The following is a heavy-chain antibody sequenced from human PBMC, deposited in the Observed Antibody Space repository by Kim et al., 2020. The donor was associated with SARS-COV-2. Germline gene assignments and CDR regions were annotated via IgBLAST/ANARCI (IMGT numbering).Heavy chain of an antibody. V-gene: IGHV3-74*01. Sequence: GGSLRLSCAASGFTFSSYWMHWVRQAPGKGLIWVSHINSDESSTTYADSVKGRFTISRDNAKNTLYLQMNSLRAEDTAVYYCARSVRSYVGGSYHYKFDYWGQGILVTVSS. D-gene: IGHD3-16*02. CDR2: INSDESST. CDR1: GFTFSSYW. J-gene: IGHJ4*02. CDR3: ARSVRSYVGGSYHYKFDY.